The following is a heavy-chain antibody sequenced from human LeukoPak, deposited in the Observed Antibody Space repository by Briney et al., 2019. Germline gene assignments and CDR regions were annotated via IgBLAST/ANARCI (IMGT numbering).Heavy chain of an antibody. CDR2: IYTSGSI. V-gene: IGHV4-4*07. Sequence: SETLSLTCTVSGDSISSYYWSWIRQPAGKGLEWIGRIYTSGSINYNPSLKSRVTISVDKSKNQFSLKLSSVTAADTAVYYCARDTTYYYGSGSYLNWFDPWGQGTLVTVSS. D-gene: IGHD3-10*01. CDR1: GDSISSYY. CDR3: ARDTTYYYGSGSYLNWFDP. J-gene: IGHJ5*02.